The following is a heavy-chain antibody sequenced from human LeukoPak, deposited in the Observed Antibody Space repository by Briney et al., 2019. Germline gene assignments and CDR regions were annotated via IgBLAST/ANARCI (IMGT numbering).Heavy chain of an antibody. CDR2: IYYSGST. CDR1: GGSFSGYY. CDR3: ARSPLGDWFDP. V-gene: IGHV4-59*01. J-gene: IGHJ5*02. D-gene: IGHD3-10*01. Sequence: SETLSLTCAVYGGSFSGYYWSWIRQPPGKGLEWIGYIYYSGSTNYNPSLKSRVTISVDTSKNQFSLKLSSVTAADTAVYYCARSPLGDWFDPWGQGTLVTVSS.